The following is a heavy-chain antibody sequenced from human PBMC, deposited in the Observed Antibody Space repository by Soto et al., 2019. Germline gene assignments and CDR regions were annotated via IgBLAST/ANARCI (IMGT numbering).Heavy chain of an antibody. D-gene: IGHD5-12*01. CDR1: GDSLSSGDYS. Sequence: PSETLSLTCTVSGDSLSSGDYSWGWIRQSPGKGLEWIGSIYSSENTYYNPSLLSRVTISVDTSKNQFSLTVTSVTAADTAVYYCARRIVATETFDYWGQGTLVTVS. CDR2: IYSSENT. CDR3: ARRIVATETFDY. J-gene: IGHJ4*02. V-gene: IGHV4-39*01.